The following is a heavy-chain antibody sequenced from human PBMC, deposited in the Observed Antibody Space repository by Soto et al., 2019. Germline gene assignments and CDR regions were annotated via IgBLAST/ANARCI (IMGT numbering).Heavy chain of an antibody. CDR3: ARTKANKWFDP. V-gene: IGHV3-7*03. D-gene: IGHD1-26*01. CDR2: IKQDGGEK. J-gene: IGHJ5*02. CDR1: GFTFINYW. Sequence: GGSLRLSCAASGFTFINYWMSWVRQAPGKGLEWVANIKQDGGEKYYVDSVKGRFTISRDNAKNSLYLQMNSLRAEDTAVYYCARTKANKWFDPWGQGTRVTVSS.